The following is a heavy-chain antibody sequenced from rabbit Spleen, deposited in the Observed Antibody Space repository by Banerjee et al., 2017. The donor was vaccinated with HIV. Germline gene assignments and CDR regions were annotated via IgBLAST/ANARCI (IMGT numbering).Heavy chain of an antibody. V-gene: IGHV1S45*01. Sequence: LEESGGGLVKPGGTLTLTCTVSGFSFSSNWICWVRQAPGKGLEWIACIDTSDGDTDYANWPKGRFTISKASSTTVTRQMTSLTAADTATYFCARRYGSYGYAVDLWGPGTLVTGS. J-gene: IGHJ4*01. CDR2: IDTSDGDT. CDR1: GFSFSSNW. D-gene: IGHD6-1*01. CDR3: ARRYGSYGYAVDL.